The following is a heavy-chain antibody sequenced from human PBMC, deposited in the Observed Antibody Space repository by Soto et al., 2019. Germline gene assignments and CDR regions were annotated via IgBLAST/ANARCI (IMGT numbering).Heavy chain of an antibody. CDR3: AKAGGAAGTVDYFDY. CDR1: GGSVRSGSYY. CDR2: IYQSGTT. D-gene: IGHD6-13*01. V-gene: IGHV4-61*01. J-gene: IGHJ4*02. Sequence: SETLSLTCSVSGGSVRSGSYYWTWIRQPPGKGLEWIGYIYQSGTTNYNASLKSRVTISIDTSKNQFFLKLNSVTAADTAVYYCAKAGGAAGTVDYFDYWGQGTLVTVSS.